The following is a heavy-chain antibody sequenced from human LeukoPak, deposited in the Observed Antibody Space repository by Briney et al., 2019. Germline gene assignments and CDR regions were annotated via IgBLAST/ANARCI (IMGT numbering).Heavy chain of an antibody. CDR3: AREEGGHYDFLTGYYMYNWFDP. CDR1: GGSISNYY. D-gene: IGHD3-9*01. V-gene: IGHV4-4*07. J-gene: IGHJ5*02. CDR2: IYTSGTT. Sequence: SETLSLTCSVSGGSISNYYWSWIRQPAGKGLEWIGRIYTSGTTSYNPSLKSRLTMSVDTSKNQFSLKLTSVTAADTAVYYCAREEGGHYDFLTGYYMYNWFDPWGQGTLVTVSS.